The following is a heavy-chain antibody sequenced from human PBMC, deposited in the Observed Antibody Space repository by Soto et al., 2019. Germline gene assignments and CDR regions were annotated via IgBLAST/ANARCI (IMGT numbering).Heavy chain of an antibody. CDR1: GGSISSGGYY. CDR2: IYYSGST. V-gene: IGHV4-31*03. J-gene: IGHJ5*02. CDR3: ARDFRRCSGGSCYQNWFDP. Sequence: SETLSLTCTVSGGSISSGGYYWSWIRQHPGKGLEWIGYIYYSGSTYYNPSLKSRVTISVDTSKNQFSLKLSSVTAADTAVYYCARDFRRCSGGSCYQNWFDPWGQGTLVTVSS. D-gene: IGHD2-15*01.